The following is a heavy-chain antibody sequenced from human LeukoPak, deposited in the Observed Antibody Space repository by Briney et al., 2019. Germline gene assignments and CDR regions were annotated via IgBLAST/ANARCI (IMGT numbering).Heavy chain of an antibody. Sequence: ASETLSLTCAVFGGSLSDHDWSWIRQPPGKGLEWIGEINHRGATNYNPSLKSRVTLSLDTSKNQVSLKLNSLTAADTAVYYCARGKGDLSMIVMIVTAVEFYFDSWGPGTLVTVSS. CDR3: ARGKGDLSMIVMIVTAVEFYFDS. D-gene: IGHD3-22*01. J-gene: IGHJ4*02. CDR1: GGSLSDHD. CDR2: INHRGAT. V-gene: IGHV4-34*01.